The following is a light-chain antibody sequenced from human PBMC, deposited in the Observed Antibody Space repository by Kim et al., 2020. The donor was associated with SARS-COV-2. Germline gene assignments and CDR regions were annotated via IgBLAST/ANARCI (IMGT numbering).Light chain of an antibody. CDR2: GKN. Sequence: LRPTVRITCQGDSLRSYYASWYQQKPGQAPVLVIYGKNNRPSGIPDRFSGSSSGNTASLTITGAQAEDEADYYCNSRDSSGNHLKVFGGGTKLTVL. J-gene: IGLJ3*02. V-gene: IGLV3-19*01. CDR3: NSRDSSGNHLKV. CDR1: SLRSYY.